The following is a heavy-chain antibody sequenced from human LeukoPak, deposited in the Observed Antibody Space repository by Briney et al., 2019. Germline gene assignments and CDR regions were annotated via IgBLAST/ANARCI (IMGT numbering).Heavy chain of an antibody. CDR3: ARDTSLGTFDY. J-gene: IGHJ4*02. V-gene: IGHV3-21*01. CDR1: GFTFSSYS. D-gene: IGHD2/OR15-2a*01. CDR2: ISSSSSYI. Sequence: GGSLRLSCAASGFTFSSYSMNWVRQAPGKGLEWVSSISSSSSYICYADSVKGRFTISRDNSKNTLYLQMNSLRAEDTAVYYCARDTSLGTFDYWGQGTLVTVSS.